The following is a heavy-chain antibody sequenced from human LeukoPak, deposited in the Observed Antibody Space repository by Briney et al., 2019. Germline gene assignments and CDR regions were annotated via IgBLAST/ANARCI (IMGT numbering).Heavy chain of an antibody. CDR1: GGSISSSNW. Sequence: PSGTLSLTCAVPGGSISSSNWWSWVRQPPGKGLEWIGEIYHRGSTNYNPSLKSRVTISIDKSKNQFSLKLSSVTAADTAVYYCARDRSGWYGTFDPWGQGTLVTVSS. D-gene: IGHD6-19*01. CDR3: ARDRSGWYGTFDP. J-gene: IGHJ5*02. CDR2: IYHRGST. V-gene: IGHV4-4*02.